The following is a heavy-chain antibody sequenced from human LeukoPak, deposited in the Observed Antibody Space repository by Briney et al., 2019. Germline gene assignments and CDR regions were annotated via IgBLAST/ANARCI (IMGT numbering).Heavy chain of an antibody. V-gene: IGHV3-7*04. CDR1: GFTFINYW. J-gene: IGHJ4*02. D-gene: IGHD1-14*01. CDR2: IKQDGSEQ. Sequence: GGSLRLSCAASGFTFINYWMTWFRQAPGKGLEWVANIKQDGSEQNYVDSVRGRFTISRDNAKNSLYLQMNSLRAEDTAVYYCTRRTGEYWGQGTLVTVSS. CDR3: TRRTGEY.